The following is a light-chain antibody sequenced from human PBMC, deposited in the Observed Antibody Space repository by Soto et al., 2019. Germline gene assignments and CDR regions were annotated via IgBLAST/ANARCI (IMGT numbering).Light chain of an antibody. V-gene: IGKV1-12*01. Sequence: DVQMTQSPASVSASVGDRVTITCRASQGINSWLAWYQQKPGKAPKLLIYAASSLQSGVPSRFSGSGSGTDFTLTISSLQPEDFAPYYCQQANSFPLTFGGVTNVDIK. CDR3: QQANSFPLT. J-gene: IGKJ4*01. CDR2: AAS. CDR1: QGINSW.